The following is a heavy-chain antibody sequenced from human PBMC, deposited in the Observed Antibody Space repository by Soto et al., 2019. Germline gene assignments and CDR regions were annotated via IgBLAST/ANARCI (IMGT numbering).Heavy chain of an antibody. J-gene: IGHJ6*02. CDR2: IYPGDSDT. CDR3: ARLRGYCTNGVCYTGYYYYGMDV. CDR1: GYSFTSYW. D-gene: IGHD2-8*01. Sequence: PGESLKISCKGSGYSFTSYWIGWVRQMPGKGLEWMGIIYPGDSDTRYSPSFQGQVTISADKSISTAYLQWSSLKASDTAMYYCARLRGYCTNGVCYTGYYYYGMDVWGQGTTVTVS. V-gene: IGHV5-51*01.